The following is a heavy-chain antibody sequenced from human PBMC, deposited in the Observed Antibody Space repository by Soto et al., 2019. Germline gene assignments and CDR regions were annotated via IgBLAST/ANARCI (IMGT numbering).Heavy chain of an antibody. D-gene: IGHD3-9*01. Sequence: ASVKVSCKASGYTFTSYAMHWVRQAPGQRLEWMGWINAGNGNTKYSQKFQGRVTITRDTSASTAYMGLSSLRSEDTAVYYCATNTYDIYYMDVWGKGTRVTVSS. J-gene: IGHJ6*03. CDR3: ATNTYDIYYMDV. CDR2: INAGNGNT. CDR1: GYTFTSYA. V-gene: IGHV1-3*01.